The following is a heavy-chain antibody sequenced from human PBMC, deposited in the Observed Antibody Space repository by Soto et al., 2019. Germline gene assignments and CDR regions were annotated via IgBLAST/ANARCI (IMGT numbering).Heavy chain of an antibody. CDR2: IIPIFGTA. D-gene: IGHD3-22*01. Sequence: SVKVSCKASGGTFSSYAISWVRQAPGQGLEWMGGIIPIFGTANYAQKFQGRVTITADKSTSTAYMELSSLRSEDTAVYYCARDLWGNYYDSSGYINWFDSWGPGTLLTVSS. V-gene: IGHV1-69*06. CDR3: ARDLWGNYYDSSGYINWFDS. J-gene: IGHJ5*01. CDR1: GGTFSSYA.